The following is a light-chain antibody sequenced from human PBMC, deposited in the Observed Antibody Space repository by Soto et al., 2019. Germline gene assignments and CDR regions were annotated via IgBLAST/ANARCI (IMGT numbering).Light chain of an antibody. CDR2: GAS. V-gene: IGKV3-20*01. CDR3: QQYCSSTRT. J-gene: IGKJ1*01. CDR1: PSISSNY. Sequence: EIVLRQSPGTLSMSPGERATISFRASPSISSNYLAWYQQKPGQAPRLLIYGASSRATGIPDRFSGSGSGTDFTLTIRRLEAEDFAVYYCQQYCSSTRTFGQGNKVEFK.